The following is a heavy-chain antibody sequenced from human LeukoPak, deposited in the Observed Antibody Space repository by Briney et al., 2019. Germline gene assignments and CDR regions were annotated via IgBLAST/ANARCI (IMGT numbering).Heavy chain of an antibody. CDR2: IYYSGST. J-gene: IGHJ6*02. V-gene: IGHV4-59*08. CDR3: ARQDASYYYYGMDV. Sequence: SETLSLTCTVSGGSISSYYWSWIRQPPGKGLEWIGYIYYSGSTNYNPSLKSRVTISVDTSKNQFSLKLSSVTAADTAVYYCARQDASYYYYGMDVWGQGTTVTVSS. D-gene: IGHD5-24*01. CDR1: GGSISSYY.